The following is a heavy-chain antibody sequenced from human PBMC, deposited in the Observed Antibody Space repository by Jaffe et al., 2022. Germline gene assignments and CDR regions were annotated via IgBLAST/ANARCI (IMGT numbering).Heavy chain of an antibody. V-gene: IGHV4-38-2*01. J-gene: IGHJ4*02. CDR3: GRHFNWGVAAGTCDN. Sequence: QVQLQESGPGVVKPSETLSLTCAVSGSSITSAFYWGWIRQPPGKGLEWIGSMHHSGSTCYNPSLDSRLTISVDRSSNEFSLKLTSVTAADTAVYYCGRHFNWGVAAGTCDNWGQGILVTVSA. CDR2: MHHSGST. CDR1: GSSITSAFY. D-gene: IGHD6-13*01.